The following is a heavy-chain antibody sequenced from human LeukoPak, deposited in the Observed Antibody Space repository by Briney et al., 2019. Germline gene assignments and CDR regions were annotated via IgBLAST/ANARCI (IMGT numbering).Heavy chain of an antibody. CDR3: AKGLGYCSGGSCLDWYFDL. CDR1: GFTFSSYA. V-gene: IGHV3-23*01. D-gene: IGHD2-15*01. J-gene: IGHJ2*01. CDR2: ISGSGGST. Sequence: AGGSLRLSCAASGFTFSSYAMSWVRQAPGKGLEWVSAISGSGGSTYYADSVKGRFTISRDNSKNTVYLQMNSLRPEDTAVYFCAKGLGYCSGGSCLDWYFDLWGRGTLVTVSS.